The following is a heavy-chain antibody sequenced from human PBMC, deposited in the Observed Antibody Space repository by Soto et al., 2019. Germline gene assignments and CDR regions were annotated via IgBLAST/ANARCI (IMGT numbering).Heavy chain of an antibody. V-gene: IGHV3-9*01. J-gene: IGHJ6*02. CDR2: ISWNSGKI. CDR1: GFAFHDYA. CDR3: AKDKSNEELSVYYYNGLDV. D-gene: IGHD1-26*01. Sequence: EVQLVESGGGLVQPGRSLTLSCAASGFAFHDYAMHWVRQDPGKGLEWVSSISWNSGKIGYAGSVKGRFTISRDNAKNFVYMQMNMLRAEDTALYYCAKDKSNEELSVYYYNGLDVWGQGTTVIVSS.